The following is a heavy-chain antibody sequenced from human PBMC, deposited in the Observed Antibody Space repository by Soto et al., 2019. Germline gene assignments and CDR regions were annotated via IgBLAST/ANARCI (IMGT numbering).Heavy chain of an antibody. CDR1: GGSISSGDYY. CDR2: IYYSGST. CDR3: ARYIVVVSGMDV. D-gene: IGHD2-21*01. J-gene: IGHJ6*01. V-gene: IGHV4-30-4*01. Sequence: SETLSLTCTVSGGSISSGDYYWSWIRQPPGKGLEWIGYIYYSGSTYYNPSLKSRVTISVDTSKNQFSLKLSSVTAAGTAVYYCARYIVVVSGMDVWGHGTTVTVSS.